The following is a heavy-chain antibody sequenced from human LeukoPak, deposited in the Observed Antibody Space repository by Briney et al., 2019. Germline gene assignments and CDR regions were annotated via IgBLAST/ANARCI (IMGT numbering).Heavy chain of an antibody. CDR3: AKVAGSRYFDI. J-gene: IGHJ2*01. CDR2: FYSSGST. CDR1: GSSVSTYY. Sequence: SETLSLTCTVSGSSVSTYYWSWIRQPAGKGLEWIGRFYSSGSTSYNPSLKSRVSMSIDTSKNQFSLNLTSVTAVDTAVYYCAKVAGSRYFDIWGRGTLVTVSS. D-gene: IGHD6-19*01. V-gene: IGHV4-4*07.